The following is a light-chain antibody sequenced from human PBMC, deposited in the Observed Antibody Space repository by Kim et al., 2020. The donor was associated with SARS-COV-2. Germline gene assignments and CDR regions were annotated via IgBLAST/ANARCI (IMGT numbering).Light chain of an antibody. V-gene: IGKV3-15*01. J-gene: IGKJ5*01. Sequence: EMVMTQSPATLAVSPGERATLSCRASQSVTTNLAWYQQKPGLAPRLLIYGASTRATGIPARFSGSGSGTEFTLTISSLQSEDFAFYYCQQYNTWPPITFGQGTRLEIK. CDR3: QQYNTWPPIT. CDR2: GAS. CDR1: QSVTTN.